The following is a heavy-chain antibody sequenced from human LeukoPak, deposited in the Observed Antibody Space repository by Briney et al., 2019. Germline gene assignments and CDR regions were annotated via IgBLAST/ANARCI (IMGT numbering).Heavy chain of an antibody. Sequence: SETLSLTCAVSGYSISSGYYWGWIRQPPGKGLAWIGSIYHSGSTYYNPSLKSRVTISVDTSKNQFSLKLSSVTAADTAVYYCARAAAGRLAWFDPWGQGTLVTVSS. CDR3: ARAAAGRLAWFDP. D-gene: IGHD6-13*01. CDR2: IYHSGST. V-gene: IGHV4-38-2*01. CDR1: GYSISSGYY. J-gene: IGHJ5*02.